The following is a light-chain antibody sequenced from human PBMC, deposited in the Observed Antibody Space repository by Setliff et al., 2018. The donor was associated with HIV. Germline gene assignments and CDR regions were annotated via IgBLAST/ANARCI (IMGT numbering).Light chain of an antibody. CDR2: DVS. CDR3: CSYVPNYSDV. J-gene: IGLJ1*01. CDR1: SSDVGTYHY. V-gene: IGLV2-11*01. Sequence: QSALTQPRSVSGSPGQSVTISCTGTSSDVGTYHYVSWYQQHPGKAPQLIIYDVSARPSGVPDRFSGSRSGNTASLTISGLQADDEADYYCCSYVPNYSDVFGTGTKVTVL.